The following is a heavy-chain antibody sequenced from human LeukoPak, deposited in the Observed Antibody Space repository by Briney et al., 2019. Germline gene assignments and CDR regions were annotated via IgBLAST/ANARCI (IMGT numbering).Heavy chain of an antibody. J-gene: IGHJ5*02. CDR2: IYYSGST. V-gene: IGHV4-59*01. CDR3: ARDGITGPRFYNWFDP. Sequence: SETLSLTCTVSGGSISSYYWSWVRQPPGKGLEWIGYIYYSGSTNYNPSLKSRVTISVDTSKSQFSLKLSSVTAADTAVYYCARDGITGPRFYNWFDPWGQGTLVTVSS. D-gene: IGHD1-20*01. CDR1: GGSISSYY.